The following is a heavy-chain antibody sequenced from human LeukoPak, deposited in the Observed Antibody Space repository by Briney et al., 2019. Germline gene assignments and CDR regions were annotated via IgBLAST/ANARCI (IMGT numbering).Heavy chain of an antibody. CDR2: INPNSGGT. J-gene: IGHJ6*02. CDR1: GYTFTGYY. CDR3: AREGSPYYYDSSALWGYYYYYGMDV. Sequence: ASVKVSCKASGYTFTGYYMHWVRQAPGQGLEWMGRINPNSGGTNYAQMFQGRVTMTRDTSISTAYMELSRLRSDDTAVYYCAREGSPYYYDSSALWGYYYYYGMDVWGQGITVTVSS. V-gene: IGHV1-2*06. D-gene: IGHD3-22*01.